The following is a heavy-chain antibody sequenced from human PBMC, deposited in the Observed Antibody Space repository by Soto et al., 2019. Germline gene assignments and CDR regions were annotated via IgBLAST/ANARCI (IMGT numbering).Heavy chain of an antibody. V-gene: IGHV4-59*01. CDR2: IYYSGST. Sequence: PSETLSICCTVSGGSISSSYWSWIRQPPGKGLEWIGYIYYSGSTNYNPSLKSRVTISVDTSKNQFSLKLSSVTAADTAVYYCASHPYYDFWSGYSPYYYYYTDVWGKGTTVTVSS. J-gene: IGHJ6*03. CDR1: GGSISSSY. CDR3: ASHPYYDFWSGYSPYYYYYTDV. D-gene: IGHD3-3*01.